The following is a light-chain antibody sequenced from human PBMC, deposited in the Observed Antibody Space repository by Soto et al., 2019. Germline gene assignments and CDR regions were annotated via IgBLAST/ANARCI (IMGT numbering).Light chain of an antibody. CDR2: GAS. Sequence: VLTQSPGTLSLSPGERATLSCRASQSVSRYLVWYQQKPGQAPRLLIYGASSRSSGIPDRFRGSGSVTDFTLTINSLGPEDSAVYYGQQFYTSPYTLGHGTKLEIK. J-gene: IGKJ2*01. V-gene: IGKV3-20*01. CDR1: QSVSRY. CDR3: QQFYTSPYT.